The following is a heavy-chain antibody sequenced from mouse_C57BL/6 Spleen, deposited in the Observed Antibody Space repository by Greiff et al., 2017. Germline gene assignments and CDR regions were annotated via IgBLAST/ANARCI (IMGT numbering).Heavy chain of an antibody. CDR1: EYEFPSHD. J-gene: IGHJ1*03. V-gene: IGHV5-2*01. CDR3: ARSGYDDWYFDV. CDR2: INSDGGST. Sequence: EVQGVESGGGLVQPGESLKLSCESNEYEFPSHDMSWVRKTPEKRLELVAAINSDGGSTYCPDTMGRRFIISRDNTKKTLYLQMSSLRSEDTALYYCARSGYDDWYFDVWGTGTTVTVSS. D-gene: IGHD2-2*01.